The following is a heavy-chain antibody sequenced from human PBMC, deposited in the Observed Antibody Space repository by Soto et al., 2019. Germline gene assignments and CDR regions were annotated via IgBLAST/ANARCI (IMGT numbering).Heavy chain of an antibody. V-gene: IGHV3-72*01. CDR1: GFPFSDLY. J-gene: IGHJ5*02. CDR2: IRNKANYYPT. CDR3: LIVGGTRT. D-gene: IGHD1-26*01. Sequence: EVQVVESGGGLVQPGGSLRLSCAASGFPFSDLYIDWVRQAPGKGLEWVARIRNKANYYPTDYAASVKGRFTISRDDSKNSVYLQMTSLKPEDTAVYYFLIVGGTRTWGQGTLVSVSS.